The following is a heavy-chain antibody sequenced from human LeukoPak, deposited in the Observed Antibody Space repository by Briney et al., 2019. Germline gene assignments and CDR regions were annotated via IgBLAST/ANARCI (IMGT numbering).Heavy chain of an antibody. D-gene: IGHD3-10*01. J-gene: IGHJ4*02. Sequence: GGSLRLSCAASGFTFSSYAMSWVRQAPGKGLEWVSTITSGEYTYYADSVKGHFTISRDSSKNTLYLQMNSLRAEDTAVYYCARGPGSRGIFDYWGQGTLVTVSS. V-gene: IGHV3-23*01. CDR1: GFTFSSYA. CDR3: ARGPGSRGIFDY. CDR2: ITSGEYT.